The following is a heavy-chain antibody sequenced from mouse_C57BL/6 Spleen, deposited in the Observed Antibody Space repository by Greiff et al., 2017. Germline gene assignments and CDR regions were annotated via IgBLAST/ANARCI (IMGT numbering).Heavy chain of an antibody. J-gene: IGHJ1*03. Sequence: QVQLQQPGAELVKPGASVKMSCKASGYTFTSYWITWVKQRPGQGLEWIGDIYPGSGSTNYNEKFKSKATLTVDTSSSTAYMQLSSLTSEDSAVYYCARLPYYGSSYGYFDVWGTGTTVTVSS. D-gene: IGHD1-1*01. V-gene: IGHV1-55*01. CDR2: IYPGSGST. CDR1: GYTFTSYW. CDR3: ARLPYYGSSYGYFDV.